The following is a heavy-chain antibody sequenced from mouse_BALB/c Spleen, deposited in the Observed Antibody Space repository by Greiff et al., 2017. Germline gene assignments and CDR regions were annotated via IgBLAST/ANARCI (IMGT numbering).Heavy chain of an antibody. J-gene: IGHJ4*01. CDR2: ISSGSSTI. CDR3: ARSLFTAQYYYAMDY. D-gene: IGHD1-2*01. V-gene: IGHV5-17*02. CDR1: GFTFSSFG. Sequence: EVKLVESGGGLVQPGGSRKLSCAASGFTFSSFGMHWVRQAPEKGLEWVAYISSGSSTIYYADTVKGRFTISRDNPKNTLFLQMTSLRSEDTAMYYCARSLFTAQYYYAMDYWGQGTSVTVSS.